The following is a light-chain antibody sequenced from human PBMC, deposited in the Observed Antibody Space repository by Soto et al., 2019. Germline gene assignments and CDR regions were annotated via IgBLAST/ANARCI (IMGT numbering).Light chain of an antibody. CDR2: WAS. CDR1: QSVLYSSNNKNY. V-gene: IGKV4-1*01. Sequence: DIVMTQSPDSLAVSLGERATINCKSSQSVLYSSNNKNYLAWYQQRPGQPPKLLIYWASTRESGVPDRFSGSGSGTDFTLTIPRLQAEDGAIYYCQQCGSTPPTFGQGTKLEI. CDR3: QQCGSTPPT. J-gene: IGKJ2*01.